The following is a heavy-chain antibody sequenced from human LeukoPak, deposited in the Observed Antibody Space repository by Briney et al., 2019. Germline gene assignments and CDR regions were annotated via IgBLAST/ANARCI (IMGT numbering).Heavy chain of an antibody. J-gene: IGHJ4*02. CDR2: IYHSGST. V-gene: IGHV4-30-2*01. Sequence: SETLSLTCAVSGGSISSGGYSWSWIRQPPGKGLEWIGYIYHSGSTYYNPSLKSRVTVSADTSKNQFSLKLTSVTAADTAVYYCVRDRELNYWGQGTLVTVSS. D-gene: IGHD1-7*01. CDR3: VRDRELNY. CDR1: GGSISSGGYS.